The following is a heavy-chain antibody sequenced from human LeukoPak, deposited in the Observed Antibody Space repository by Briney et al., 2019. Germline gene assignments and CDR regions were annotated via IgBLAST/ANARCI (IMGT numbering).Heavy chain of an antibody. J-gene: IGHJ2*01. D-gene: IGHD6-6*01. CDR3: ARDLGYTSSSPFWYFDL. CDR1: GGSISSYY. V-gene: IGHV4-4*07. CDR2: IYTSGNT. Sequence: SETLSLTCTVSGGSISSYYWNWIRQPAGKGLEWIGRIYTSGNTNYSPSLKSRVTISVDKSKNQFSLKLSSVTAADTAVYYCARDLGYTSSSPFWYFDLWDRGSLVTVSS.